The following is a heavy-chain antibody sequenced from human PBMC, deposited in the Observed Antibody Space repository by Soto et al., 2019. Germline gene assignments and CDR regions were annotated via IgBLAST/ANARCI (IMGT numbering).Heavy chain of an antibody. CDR2: IYYSGIT. CDR3: ARVDTAMADCFDY. V-gene: IGHV4-30-4*01. D-gene: IGHD5-18*01. J-gene: IGHJ4*02. Sequence: SETLSLTCTVSGGSISSGDYYWSWIRQPPGKGLEWIGYIYYSGITYYNPSLKSRVTISVDTSKNQFSLKLSSVTAADTAVYYCARVDTAMADCFDYWGQGTLVTVSS. CDR1: GGSISSGDYY.